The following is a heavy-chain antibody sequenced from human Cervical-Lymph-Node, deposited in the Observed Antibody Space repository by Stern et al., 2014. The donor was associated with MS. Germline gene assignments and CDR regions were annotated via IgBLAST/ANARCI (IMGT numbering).Heavy chain of an antibody. D-gene: IGHD3-10*01. J-gene: IGHJ4*02. V-gene: IGHV3-30-3*01. Sequence: QVQLVQSGGGVVQPWRSLSLSCVASGFTFSTYAMHCVRQAQGKGLEWVAFVSYDGTQRNSTDSVKARFTISRDNSKNTLYLHMNSLRDEDTAVYFCARGGRGVGLEYWGQGALVTVSS. CDR2: VSYDGTQR. CDR3: ARGGRGVGLEY. CDR1: GFTFSTYA.